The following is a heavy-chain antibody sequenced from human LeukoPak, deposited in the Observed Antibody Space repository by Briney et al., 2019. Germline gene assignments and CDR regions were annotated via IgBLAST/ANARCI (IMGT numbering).Heavy chain of an antibody. J-gene: IGHJ4*02. D-gene: IGHD3-3*01. CDR1: GFTFSNYE. V-gene: IGHV3-48*03. CDR3: ARVEYGVAMLRH. CDR2: ISSSGNSI. Sequence: GGSLRLSCVVSGFTFSNYEMNWVRQAPGKGLEWVSYISSSGNSICYVDSVKARFTISRDNAKNSLYLQMNSLRAEDTAVYYCARVEYGVAMLRHWGQGTLVTVSS.